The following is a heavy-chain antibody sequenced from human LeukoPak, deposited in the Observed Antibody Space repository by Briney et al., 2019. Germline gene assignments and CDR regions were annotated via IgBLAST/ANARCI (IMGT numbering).Heavy chain of an antibody. V-gene: IGHV4-39*01. CDR2: IYYSGST. Sequence: SETLSLTCTVSGGSISSSSYYWGWIRQPPGKGLEWIGSIYYSGSTYYNPSLKSRVTISVDTSKNQFSLKLSSVTAADTAVYYCARQTLYGSGESWFDPWGQGTLVTVSS. CDR1: GGSISSSSYY. CDR3: ARQTLYGSGESWFDP. J-gene: IGHJ5*02. D-gene: IGHD3-10*01.